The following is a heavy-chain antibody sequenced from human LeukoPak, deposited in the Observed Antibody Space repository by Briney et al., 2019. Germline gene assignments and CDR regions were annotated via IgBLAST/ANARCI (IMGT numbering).Heavy chain of an antibody. CDR3: ARRGQYYYDSTFDY. V-gene: IGHV4-59*08. D-gene: IGHD3-22*01. Sequence: SETLSLTCTVSGGSISNYWSWIRQPPGKGLEWIGYISYNPSLKSRVTISVDTSKHQFSLKLSSVTAADTAVYYCARRGQYYYDSTFDYWGQGTLVTVSS. CDR1: GGSISNY. J-gene: IGHJ4*02. CDR2: ISY.